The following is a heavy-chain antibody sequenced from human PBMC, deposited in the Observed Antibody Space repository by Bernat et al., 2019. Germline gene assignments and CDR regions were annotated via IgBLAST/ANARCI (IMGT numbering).Heavy chain of an antibody. CDR2: IYYSGST. V-gene: IGHV4-59*12. CDR1: GGSISSYY. D-gene: IGHD3-3*01. Sequence: QVQLQESGPGLVKPSETLSLTCTVSGGSISSYYWSWIRQPPGKGLEWIGYIYYSGSTNYNPSLKSRVTISVDTSKNQFSLKLSSVTAADTAVYYCARVRFLELNDAFDIWGQGTMVTVSS. J-gene: IGHJ3*02. CDR3: ARVRFLELNDAFDI.